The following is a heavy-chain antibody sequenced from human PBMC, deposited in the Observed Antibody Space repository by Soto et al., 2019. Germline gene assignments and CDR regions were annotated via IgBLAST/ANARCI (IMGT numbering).Heavy chain of an antibody. CDR1: GGSVSSNSYS. D-gene: IGHD5-12*01. V-gene: IGHV4-39*07. CDR3: ARGHRDGYRSGNLDS. J-gene: IGHJ4*02. CDR2: IYSSENT. Sequence: SETLSLTCTVSGGSVSSNSYSWGWIRQSPGKGLEWIGTIYSSENTYYNPSLLSRVTISVDTSMNQFSLKLSSVTAADTAVYYCARGHRDGYRSGNLDSWGRGTMVTVSS.